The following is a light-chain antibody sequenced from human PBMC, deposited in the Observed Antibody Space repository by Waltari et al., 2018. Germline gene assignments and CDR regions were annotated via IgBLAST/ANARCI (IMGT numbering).Light chain of an antibody. V-gene: IGLV1-40*01. CDR3: QSYDSSLTASL. J-gene: IGLJ2*01. Sequence: QSALTHPPSVSGSPGHSASISCTGSRYNLWACSVVHWYQVLPGTVPKLLISGNTNRPSGVPDRFSASKSGTSASLAITGLQAEDEADYYCQSYDSSLTASLFGGGTKLTVL. CDR2: GNT. CDR1: RYNLWACSV.